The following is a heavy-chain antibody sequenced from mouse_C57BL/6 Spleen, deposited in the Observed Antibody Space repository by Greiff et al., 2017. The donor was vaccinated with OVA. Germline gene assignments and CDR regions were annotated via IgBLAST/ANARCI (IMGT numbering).Heavy chain of an antibody. D-gene: IGHD3-2*02. J-gene: IGHJ3*01. CDR3: ARSGDSPPAY. CDR1: GYTFTDYY. Sequence: QVQLQQSGAELVRPGASVKLSCKASGYTFTDYYINWVKQRPGQGLEWIARIYPGSGNTYYNEKFKGKATLTAEKSSSTAYMQLSSLTSEDSAVYFCARSGDSPPAYWGQGTLVTVSA. CDR2: IYPGSGNT. V-gene: IGHV1-76*01.